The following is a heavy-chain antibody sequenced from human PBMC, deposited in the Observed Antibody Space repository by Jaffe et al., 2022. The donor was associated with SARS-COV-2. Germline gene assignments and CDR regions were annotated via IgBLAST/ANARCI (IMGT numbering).Heavy chain of an antibody. Sequence: EVQLLESGGGLVQPGGSLRLSCAASGFTFSSYAMSWVRQAPGKGLEWVSAISGSGGSTYYADSVKGRFTISRDNSKNTLYLQMNSLRAEDTAVYYCAKGTGAFYGWSTYYYYYGMDVWGQGTTVTVSS. CDR3: AKGTGAFYGWSTYYYYYGMDV. D-gene: IGHD6-19*01. V-gene: IGHV3-23*01. CDR1: GFTFSSYA. J-gene: IGHJ6*02. CDR2: ISGSGGST.